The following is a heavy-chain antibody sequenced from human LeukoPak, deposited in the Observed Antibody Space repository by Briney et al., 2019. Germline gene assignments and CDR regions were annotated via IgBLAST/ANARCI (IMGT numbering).Heavy chain of an antibody. Sequence: GGSLRLSCAASGLTFSIHWMNWVRQAPGKGLECVANINQDGSDKYYVDSVKGRFTISRDKTKNSLYLQMNSPRAEDTAVYYCVGGDYWGQGTLVTVSS. CDR3: VGGDY. J-gene: IGHJ4*02. CDR1: GLTFSIHW. V-gene: IGHV3-7*01. CDR2: INQDGSDK.